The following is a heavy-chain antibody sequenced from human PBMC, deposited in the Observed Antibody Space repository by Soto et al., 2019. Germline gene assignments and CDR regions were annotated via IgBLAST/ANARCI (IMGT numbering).Heavy chain of an antibody. V-gene: IGHV1-69*01. Sequence: QVHLVQTGAEQKMPGSSVTVSGRTSGESLGTSAVTWGRQAPGHGLEWVGGLIPVLGRTFYAQKFHRIVSITSDESATTACWDLTSLTFEDQAVYYCATGAAVVRIYEFDSWGQGSLVTVSS. D-gene: IGHD3-22*01. CDR1: GESLGTSA. CDR3: ATGAAVVRIYEFDS. CDR2: LIPVLGRT. J-gene: IGHJ4*02.